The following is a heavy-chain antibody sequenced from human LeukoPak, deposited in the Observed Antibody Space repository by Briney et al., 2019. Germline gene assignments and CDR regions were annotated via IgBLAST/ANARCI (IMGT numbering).Heavy chain of an antibody. CDR2: IIPILGIA. CDR3: ASDNRIVVVVAAPPWFDP. Sequence: APVKPCCKASGGTFSSYAISWVRQAPGQGLEWMGRIIPILGIANYAQKFQRRVTITADKSTSTAYMELSSLRSEDTAVYYCASDNRIVVVVAAPPWFDPWGKGTRDRLSS. J-gene: IGHJ5*02. V-gene: IGHV1-69*04. CDR1: GGTFSSYA. D-gene: IGHD2-15*01.